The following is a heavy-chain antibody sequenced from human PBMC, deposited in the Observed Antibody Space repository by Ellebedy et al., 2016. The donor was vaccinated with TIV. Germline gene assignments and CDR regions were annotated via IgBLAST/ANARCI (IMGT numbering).Heavy chain of an antibody. CDR2: VNGGGLVI. D-gene: IGHD6-13*01. V-gene: IGHV3-23*01. CDR3: ARANQQLPRVVAF. J-gene: IGHJ4*02. Sequence: GESLKISCTASGFTFSSYAMSWVRQAPGKGLEWVAGVNGGGLVIAYADSVKGRFTIPRHNSKNKLDLQMNSQKAEDTAIYYCARANQQLPRVVAFWGQGTLVTVSS. CDR1: GFTFSSYA.